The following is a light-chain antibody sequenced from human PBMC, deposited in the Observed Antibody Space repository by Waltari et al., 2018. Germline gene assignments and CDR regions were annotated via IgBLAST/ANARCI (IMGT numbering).Light chain of an antibody. CDR3: SSFTSSSTYV. CDR2: DVT. J-gene: IGLJ1*01. V-gene: IGLV2-14*01. Sequence: QSALTQPASVSGSPGQSIAISCTGASGDVGAYNYVSWSQQHPGKAPKRLIYDVTKRPSGVSDRFPGSKSCNTASLTISGLQAEDEADYYCSSFTSSSTYVFGTGTKVTVL. CDR1: SGDVGAYNY.